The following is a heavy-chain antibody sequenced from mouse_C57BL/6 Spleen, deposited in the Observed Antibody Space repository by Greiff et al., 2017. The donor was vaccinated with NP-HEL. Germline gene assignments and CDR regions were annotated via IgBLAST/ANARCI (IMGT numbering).Heavy chain of an antibody. CDR3: AREGTIGTYDFDY. D-gene: IGHD5-1*01. V-gene: IGHV1-76*01. J-gene: IGHJ2*01. Sequence: VQLQQSGAELVRPGASVKLSCKASGYTFTDYYINWVKQRPGQGLEWIARIYPGSGNTYYNEKFKGKATLTAEKSSSTAYMQLSSLTSEDSAVYFCAREGTIGTYDFDYWGQGTTLTVSS. CDR2: IYPGSGNT. CDR1: GYTFTDYY.